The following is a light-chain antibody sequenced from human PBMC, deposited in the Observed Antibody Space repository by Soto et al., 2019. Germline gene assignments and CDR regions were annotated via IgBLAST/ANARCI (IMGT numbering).Light chain of an antibody. CDR3: QQYNNWPRT. CDR1: QSVSSN. Sequence: EIVMTQSPATLSVSPGERAALSCRASQSVSSNLAWYQQKPVQAPSLLIFGASTRATAIPARFSGSGYGTEFTLTISSLQSEDFAVYYCQQYNNWPRTFGQGTKVEIK. CDR2: GAS. V-gene: IGKV3-15*01. J-gene: IGKJ1*01.